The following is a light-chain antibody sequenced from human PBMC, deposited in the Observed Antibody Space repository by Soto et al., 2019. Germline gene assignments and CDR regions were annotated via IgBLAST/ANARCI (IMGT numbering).Light chain of an antibody. Sequence: EIVMTRSPATLSVSPGARATLSCRASESVGSDLVWYRQKPGQAPRLLIYGASNRATGVPDRFSGSGSGTVFTLTISSLQSDDFAVYDCQQYLDWPRTFGQGTKVEIK. CDR2: GAS. V-gene: IGKV3-15*01. CDR3: QQYLDWPRT. CDR1: ESVGSD. J-gene: IGKJ1*01.